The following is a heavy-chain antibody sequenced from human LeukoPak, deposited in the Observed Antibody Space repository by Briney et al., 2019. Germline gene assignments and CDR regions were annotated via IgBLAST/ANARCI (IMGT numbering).Heavy chain of an antibody. CDR1: GFTFSSYS. Sequence: GGSLRLSCAASGFTFSSYSMNWVRQAPGKGLEWVSSISSSSSYIYYADSVKGRFTISRDNAKNSLYLQMNSLRAEGTAVYYCARARYQLLYFDYWGQGTLVTVSS. J-gene: IGHJ4*02. D-gene: IGHD2-2*01. CDR3: ARARYQLLYFDY. V-gene: IGHV3-21*01. CDR2: ISSSSSYI.